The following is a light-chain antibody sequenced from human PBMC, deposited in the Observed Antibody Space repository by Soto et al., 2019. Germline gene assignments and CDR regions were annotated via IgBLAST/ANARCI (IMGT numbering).Light chain of an antibody. J-gene: IGKJ2*01. V-gene: IGKV2-28*01. CDR2: LGS. CDR3: MQALQTSYS. Sequence: EIVMTQSPLSLPVTPGEPASISCRSSQSLLHSNGYNYLDWYLQKPGQSPQLLIYLGSTRASGVPDRFSGSGAGTDITLRKSGVEAEDVGIYYCMQALQTSYSFGQGTKLEIK. CDR1: QSLLHSNGYNY.